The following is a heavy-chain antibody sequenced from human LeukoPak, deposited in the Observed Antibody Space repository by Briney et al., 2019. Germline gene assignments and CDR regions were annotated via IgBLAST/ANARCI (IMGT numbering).Heavy chain of an antibody. D-gene: IGHD3-22*01. CDR1: GGSINTPNYY. CDR3: ARVTGYMIEDYFDS. V-gene: IGHV4-39*07. CDR2: IFYSGGT. J-gene: IGHJ4*02. Sequence: PSETLSLTCTVSGGSINTPNYYWGWIRQTPGKGLEWIGNIFYSGGTYYSPSLTSRVTISLDTSRNQFSLKLSSVTAADTAVYYCARVTGYMIEDYFDSWGQGTLVTVSS.